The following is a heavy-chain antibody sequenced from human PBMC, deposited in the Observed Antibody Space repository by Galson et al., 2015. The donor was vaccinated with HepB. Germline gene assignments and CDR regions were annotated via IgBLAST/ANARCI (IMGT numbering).Heavy chain of an antibody. V-gene: IGHV1-2*06. Sequence: SVKVSCKASGYTFTGYYMHWVRQAPGQGLEWMGRINPNSGGTNYAQKFQGRVTMTRDTSIITAYMELNRLRSEDTAVYYCARVPKPIYDSSGYPRSAFDYWGQGTLVTVSS. CDR2: INPNSGGT. CDR3: ARVPKPIYDSSGYPRSAFDY. J-gene: IGHJ4*02. D-gene: IGHD3-22*01. CDR1: GYTFTGYY.